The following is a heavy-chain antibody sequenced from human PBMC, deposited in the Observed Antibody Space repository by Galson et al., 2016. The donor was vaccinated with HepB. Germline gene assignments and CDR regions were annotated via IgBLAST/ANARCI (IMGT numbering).Heavy chain of an antibody. CDR2: IYDSGST. V-gene: IGHV4-30-2*01. Sequence: TLSLTCTVSGGSISSGGYSWSWIRQPPGKGLEWIGYIYDSGSTYYNPSLKSRLTISVDRSKNQFPLKLSSVTAADTAVYYCARGGRDDAFDIWGQGTVVIVSS. CDR1: GGSISSGGYS. CDR3: ARGGRDDAFDI. J-gene: IGHJ3*02.